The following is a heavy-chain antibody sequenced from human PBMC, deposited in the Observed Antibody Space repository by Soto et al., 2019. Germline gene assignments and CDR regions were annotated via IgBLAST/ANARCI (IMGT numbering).Heavy chain of an antibody. V-gene: IGHV4-39*01. CDR1: GGSISSSSYY. CDR2: IYYSGST. CDR3: ARNLGAAAGIYYYYYYMDV. J-gene: IGHJ6*03. Sequence: SETLSLTCTVSGGSISSSSYYWGWIRQPPGKGLEWIGSIYYSGSTYYNPSLKSRVTISVDTSKNQFSLKLSSVTAADTAVYYCARNLGAAAGIYYYYYYMDVWGKGTTVTASS. D-gene: IGHD6-13*01.